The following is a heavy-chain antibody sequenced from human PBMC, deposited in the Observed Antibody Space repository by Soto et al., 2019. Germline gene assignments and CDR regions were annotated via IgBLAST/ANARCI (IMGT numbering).Heavy chain of an antibody. CDR1: GFTFSSYA. CDR3: AKDPLDNSLTWVLYWLDP. CDR2: ISGSGGST. J-gene: IGHJ5*02. D-gene: IGHD2-8*01. Sequence: GGSLRLSCAASGFTFSSYAMSWVRQAPGKGLEWVSAISGSGGSTYYADSVKGRFTISRDNSKNTLYLQMNSLRAEDTAVYYCAKDPLDNSLTWVLYWLDPWGQGTLVTVSS. V-gene: IGHV3-23*01.